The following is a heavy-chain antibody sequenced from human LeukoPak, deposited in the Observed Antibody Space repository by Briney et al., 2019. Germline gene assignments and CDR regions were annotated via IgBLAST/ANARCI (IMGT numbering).Heavy chain of an antibody. Sequence: SETLSLTCTVSGGSISSYYWSWIRQPPGKGLEWIGYIYTSGSTNYNPSLKSRVTISVDTPKNQFSLKLSSVTAADTAVYYCARQGYSSGWNFDYWGQGTLVTVSS. CDR3: ARQGYSSGWNFDY. CDR1: GGSISSYY. CDR2: IYTSGST. D-gene: IGHD6-19*01. V-gene: IGHV4-4*09. J-gene: IGHJ4*02.